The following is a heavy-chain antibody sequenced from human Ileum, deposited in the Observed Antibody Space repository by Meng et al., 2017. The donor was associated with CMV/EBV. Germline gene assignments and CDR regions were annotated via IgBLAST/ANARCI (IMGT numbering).Heavy chain of an antibody. D-gene: IGHD4-17*01. J-gene: IGHJ2*01. CDR2: VYWNDDN. CDR1: GSPLRTPGLG. CDR3: AHYGDYRFGWYFDL. V-gene: IGHV2-5*01. Sequence: GSPLRTPGLGGCWIRQPPGKAPEGLALVYWNDDNRYSPSLRNRLTITKDTSKNPAGLTMTNMDPVDTDTYYCAHYGDYRFGWYFDLWGRGTLVTVSS.